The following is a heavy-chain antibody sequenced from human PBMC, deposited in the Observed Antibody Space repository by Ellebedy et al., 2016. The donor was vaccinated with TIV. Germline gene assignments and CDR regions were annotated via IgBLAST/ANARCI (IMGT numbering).Heavy chain of an antibody. CDR1: GGPISSHY. J-gene: IGHJ2*01. V-gene: IGHV4-59*08. CDR2: VSYSGRT. Sequence: MPSETLSLTCTVSGGPISSHYWTWIRQSPGKGLEWIGYVSYSGRTNYNPSLKSRVTLSVDPSKNQFSLRLISVTAADTAVYYCARPFTLCSGGCYPDWYFDLWGRGTLVTVSS. D-gene: IGHD2-21*02. CDR3: ARPFTLCSGGCYPDWYFDL.